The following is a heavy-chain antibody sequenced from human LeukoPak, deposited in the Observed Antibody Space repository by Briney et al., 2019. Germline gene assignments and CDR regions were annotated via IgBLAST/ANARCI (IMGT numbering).Heavy chain of an antibody. D-gene: IGHD5-18*01. CDR2: IFPSSDEI. J-gene: IGHJ4*02. CDR3: ATYRQIQVPFEF. V-gene: IGHV3-23*01. CDR1: GFTFSDFP. Sequence: PPGGSLRLSCAASGFTFSDFPMIWVRQAPGKGLEWVSSIFPSSDEIHYADSVKGRFTISRDNSRSTLSLQMDSLRAEDTATYYCATYRQIQVPFEFWGQGTLVTVSS.